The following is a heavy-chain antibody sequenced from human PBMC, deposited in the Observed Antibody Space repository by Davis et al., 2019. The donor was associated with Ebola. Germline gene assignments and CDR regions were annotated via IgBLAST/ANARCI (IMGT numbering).Heavy chain of an antibody. J-gene: IGHJ4*02. CDR3: ARGPGGSYSSASHY. D-gene: IGHD3-22*01. V-gene: IGHV1-69*13. CDR1: GGTFSNYA. CDR2: ILPMFGTP. Sequence: SVKVSCKASGGTFSNYAITWVRQAPGQGLEWMGGILPMFGTPNYAQKFQGRVTITADESTTPAYLELSSLKSDDTAVYYCARGPGGSYSSASHYWGQGTLVTVSS.